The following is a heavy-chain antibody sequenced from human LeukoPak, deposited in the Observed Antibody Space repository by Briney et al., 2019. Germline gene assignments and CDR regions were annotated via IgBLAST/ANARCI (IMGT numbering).Heavy chain of an antibody. D-gene: IGHD3-16*01. V-gene: IGHV3-7*03. CDR3: ARGGGLDV. CDR1: GFTFSSYW. Sequence: GGSLRLSCAASGFTFSSYWMDCARQAPGKGLEWVASINHNGNVNYYVDSVKGRFTISRDNAKNSLYLQMSNLRAEDTAVYFCARGGGLDVWGQGATVTVSS. CDR2: INHNGNVN. J-gene: IGHJ6*02.